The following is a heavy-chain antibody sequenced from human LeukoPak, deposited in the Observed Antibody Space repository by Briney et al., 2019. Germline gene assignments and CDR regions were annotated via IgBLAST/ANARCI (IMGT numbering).Heavy chain of an antibody. CDR2: IIPILGIA. V-gene: IGHV1-69*04. CDR1: GGTFSSYA. Sequence: SVKVSCKASGGTFSSYAISWVRQAPGQGLEWMGRIIPILGIANYAQKFQGRVTITADKSTSTAYMELSSLRSEDTAVYYCASDLWDIVVVPAAKWGQGTLVTVSS. CDR3: ASDLWDIVVVPAAK. J-gene: IGHJ4*02. D-gene: IGHD2-2*01.